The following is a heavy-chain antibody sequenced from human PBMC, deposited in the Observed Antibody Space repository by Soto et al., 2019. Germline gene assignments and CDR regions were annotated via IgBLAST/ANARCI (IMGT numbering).Heavy chain of an antibody. CDR1: GYTFTSYG. V-gene: IGHV1-18*01. CDR3: ARSVEWLASFDY. CDR2: ISGYDGKT. D-gene: IGHD6-19*01. Sequence: ASVKVSCKASGYTFTSYGISWVRQAPGQGLEWVGWISGYDGKTDYAHKFRGRVTMTTDTSTSTAYMELSSLRSEDTAVYYCARSVEWLASFDYWGQGTLVTVSS. J-gene: IGHJ4*02.